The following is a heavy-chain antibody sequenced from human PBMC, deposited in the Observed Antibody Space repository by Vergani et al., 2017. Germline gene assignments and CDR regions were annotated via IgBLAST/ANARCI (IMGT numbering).Heavy chain of an antibody. Sequence: QVQLVQSGAEVKKPGASVKVSCKASGYTFTSYDINWVRQATGQGLEWMGWMNPNSGNTGYAQKLQGRVTMTRKTSISPAYMELSSLRSEDTAVYYCARDRQYCSSTSSCGGYYMDFWGKGTTVTVSS. J-gene: IGHJ6*03. V-gene: IGHV1-8*01. CDR3: ARDRQYCSSTSSCGGYYMDF. CDR1: GYTFTSYD. CDR2: MNPNSGNT. D-gene: IGHD2-2*01.